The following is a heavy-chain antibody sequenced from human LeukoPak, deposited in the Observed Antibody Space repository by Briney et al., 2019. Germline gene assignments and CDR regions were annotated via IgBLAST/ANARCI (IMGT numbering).Heavy chain of an antibody. J-gene: IGHJ4*02. D-gene: IGHD4-23*01. CDR3: ARSHLRWSIVDS. CDR2: IFYTGST. V-gene: IGHV4-59*08. Sequence: WGSLTLSCSVSGVTISSYYRSWIRQHPGKGLELIAYIFYTGSTNYNPSLKSRVTISVDTSKNQFSLKLSSVTAADTAVYYCARSHLRWSIVDSWGQGTLVTVSS. CDR1: GVTISSYY.